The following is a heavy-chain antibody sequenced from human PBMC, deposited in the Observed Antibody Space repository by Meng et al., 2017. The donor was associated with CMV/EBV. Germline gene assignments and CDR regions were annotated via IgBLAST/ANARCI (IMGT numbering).Heavy chain of an antibody. CDR1: GFTFSSYS. J-gene: IGHJ4*02. V-gene: IGHV3-48*04. CDR3: ARVTMGIRLGDTSGLDY. Sequence: GGSLRLSCAASGFTFSSYSMNWVRQAPGKGLEWVSYISSSSRTIYYADSVKGRFTISRDNAKNSLYLQMNSLRAEDTAVYYCARVTMGIRLGDTSGLDYWGQGTLVTVSS. D-gene: IGHD3-16*01. CDR2: ISSSSRTI.